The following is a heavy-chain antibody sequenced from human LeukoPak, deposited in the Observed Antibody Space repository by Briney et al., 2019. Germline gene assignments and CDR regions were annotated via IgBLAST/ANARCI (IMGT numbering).Heavy chain of an antibody. Sequence: QPGGSLRLSCAASGFTFSSYGMHWVRQAPGKGLEWVAFIGYNGNDIYYADSLKGRFTISRDNSKNTVSLQMNSLRSEDTAVYYCAKRGVGAIGSLDIWGQGTMVTVST. CDR1: GFTFSSYG. CDR2: IGYNGNDI. CDR3: AKRGVGAIGSLDI. D-gene: IGHD1-26*01. V-gene: IGHV3-30*02. J-gene: IGHJ3*02.